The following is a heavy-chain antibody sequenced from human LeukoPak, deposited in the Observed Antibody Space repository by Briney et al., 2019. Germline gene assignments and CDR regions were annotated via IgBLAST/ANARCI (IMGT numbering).Heavy chain of an antibody. D-gene: IGHD2-2*01. CDR1: GFTVSSNY. Sequence: GGSLRLSCAASGFTVSSNYMSWVRQAPGKGLEWVAVISYDGSNKYYADSVKGRFTISRDNSKNTLYLQMNSLRVEDTAIYYCARAAVGYCSSTNCPCPDYWGQGTLVTVSS. J-gene: IGHJ4*02. CDR3: ARAAVGYCSSTNCPCPDY. CDR2: ISYDGSNK. V-gene: IGHV3-30*03.